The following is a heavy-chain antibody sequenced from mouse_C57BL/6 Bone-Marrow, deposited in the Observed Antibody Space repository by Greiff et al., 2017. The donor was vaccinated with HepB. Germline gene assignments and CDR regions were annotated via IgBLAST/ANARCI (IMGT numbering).Heavy chain of an antibody. CDR3: ARRIYPYAMDY. CDR2: IWSGGST. Sequence: QVQLKESGPGLVQPSQCLSITCTVSGFSFTSYGVHWVRQSPGKGLEWLGVIWSGGSTDYNAAFISRLSISKDNSTSQVFFKMNSLQADDTAIYYCARRIYPYAMDYWGQGTSVTVSS. V-gene: IGHV2-2*01. CDR1: GFSFTSYG. D-gene: IGHD1-1*01. J-gene: IGHJ4*01.